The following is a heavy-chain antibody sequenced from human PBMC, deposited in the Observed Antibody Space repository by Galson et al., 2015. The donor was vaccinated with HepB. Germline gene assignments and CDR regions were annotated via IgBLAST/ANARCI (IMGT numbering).Heavy chain of an antibody. V-gene: IGHV3-48*02. CDR1: GFTFSGYS. J-gene: IGHJ5*02. Sequence: SLRLSCAASGFTFSGYSMNWVRQAPGMGLEWVSHITYSSSAIYYADSVKGRFTISRDNAKNSLYLQMSSLRDEDTAVYYCARGLLRGWFDPWGQGTLVTVSS. CDR3: ARGLLRGWFDP. CDR2: ITYSSSAI.